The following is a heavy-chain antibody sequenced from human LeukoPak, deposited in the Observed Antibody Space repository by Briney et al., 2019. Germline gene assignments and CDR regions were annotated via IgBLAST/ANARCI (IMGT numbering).Heavy chain of an antibody. Sequence: GGSLRLSCVASGFTFSSYAMSWVRQAPGKGLEWVSGINTSGGSTAYADSVKGRFTISRDNPRNTLYMQMNSLRAEDTALYYCAIMHPYYDGNGYWVQWGQGTLVTVSS. CDR2: INTSGGST. J-gene: IGHJ4*02. D-gene: IGHD3-22*01. CDR3: AIMHPYYDGNGYWVQ. CDR1: GFTFSSYA. V-gene: IGHV3-23*01.